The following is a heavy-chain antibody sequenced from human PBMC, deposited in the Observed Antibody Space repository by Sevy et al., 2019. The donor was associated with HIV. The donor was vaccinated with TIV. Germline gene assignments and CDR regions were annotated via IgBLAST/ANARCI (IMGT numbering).Heavy chain of an antibody. CDR2: LSYDGGAQ. V-gene: IGHV3-30*04. CDR3: TRDAGYSVGWYPSNY. Sequence: GGCLRLSCAASGFSVSSHAMHWVRQAPGKGLEWVALLSYDGGAQYYADSVKGRFSISRDNSKNILYLQMNSLRPADTALYYCTRDAGYSVGWYPSNYWGQGTLVTVSS. CDR1: GFSVSSHA. J-gene: IGHJ4*02. D-gene: IGHD6-19*01.